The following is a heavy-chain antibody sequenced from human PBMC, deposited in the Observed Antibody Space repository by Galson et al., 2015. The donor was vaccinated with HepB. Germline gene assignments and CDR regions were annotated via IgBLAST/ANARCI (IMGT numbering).Heavy chain of an antibody. CDR1: GGTFSSYT. J-gene: IGHJ4*02. CDR3: ARGHSSSWKPLDY. CDR2: IIPILGIA. V-gene: IGHV1-69*02. D-gene: IGHD6-13*01. Sequence: SVKVSCKASGGTFSSYTISWVRQAPGQGLEWMGRIIPILGIANYAQKFQGRVTITADKSTSTAYMELSSLRSEDTAVYYCARGHSSSWKPLDYWGQGTLVTVSS.